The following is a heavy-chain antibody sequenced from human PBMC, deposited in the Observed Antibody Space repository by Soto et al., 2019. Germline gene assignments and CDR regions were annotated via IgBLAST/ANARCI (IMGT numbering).Heavy chain of an antibody. CDR1: GFTVSSNY. D-gene: IGHD6-6*01. J-gene: IGHJ4*02. CDR2: IYSGGST. CDR3: ARVPAGTYSSSQPYYFDY. Sequence: GGSLRLSCAASGFTVSSNYMSWVRQAPGKGLEWVSVIYSGGSTYYADSVKGRFTISRDNSKNTLYLQMNSLRAEDTAVYYCARVPAGTYSSSQPYYFDYWGQGTLVTVSS. V-gene: IGHV3-66*01.